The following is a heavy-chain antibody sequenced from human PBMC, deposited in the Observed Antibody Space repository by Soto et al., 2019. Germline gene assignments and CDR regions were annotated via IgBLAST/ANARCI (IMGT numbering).Heavy chain of an antibody. CDR2: IYNNGRT. CDR1: GGSVYDFY. J-gene: IGHJ4*02. CDR3: ARGHGIYVRFDS. Sequence: QVHLQESGPGRVKPSETLSLTCSVSGGSVYDFYWNWLRQTPGKGLEWIGNIYNNGRTNYNPSLKNRVTISIDTSKHQFSLHLSSVTTADTAMYFCARGHGIYVRFDSWGQGTLVSVSS. V-gene: IGHV4-59*02. D-gene: IGHD3-10*02.